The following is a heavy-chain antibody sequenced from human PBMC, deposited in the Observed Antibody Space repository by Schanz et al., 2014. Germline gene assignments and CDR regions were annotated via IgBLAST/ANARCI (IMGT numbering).Heavy chain of an antibody. J-gene: IGHJ5*02. Sequence: QVQLVQSGAEVKKPGASVKVSCKASGYTFTSYYMHWVRQAPGQGLEWMGLINPANGNTHYSPRLNGRVSISSDTAASTVYLHFSSLKSDDTAVYYCARDLIAAAESWFDPWGQGTPITVSS. CDR2: INPANGNT. CDR1: GYTFTSYY. D-gene: IGHD6-13*01. CDR3: ARDLIAAAESWFDP. V-gene: IGHV1-46*04.